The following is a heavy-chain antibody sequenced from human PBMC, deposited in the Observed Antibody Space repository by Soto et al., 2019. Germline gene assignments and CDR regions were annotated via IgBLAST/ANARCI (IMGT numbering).Heavy chain of an antibody. J-gene: IGHJ3*02. V-gene: IGHV2-5*01. CDR2: IYWNDDK. Sequence: SGPTLVNPTQTLTLTCTFSGFSLSTSGVGVGWIRQPPGKALEWLALIYWNDDKHYSTSLKTRLTISKDTSKNQVVLTMTNMDPVDTATYYCARDPGDLDAFDIWGQGTMLTVSS. CDR1: GFSLSTSGVG. CDR3: ARDPGDLDAFDI. D-gene: IGHD2-21*02.